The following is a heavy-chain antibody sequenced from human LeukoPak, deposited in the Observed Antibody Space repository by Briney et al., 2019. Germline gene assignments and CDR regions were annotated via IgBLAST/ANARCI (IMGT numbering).Heavy chain of an antibody. CDR2: IYYSGST. J-gene: IGHJ3*02. CDR3: ARADYYDSSGYYYLPGAFDI. CDR1: GGSFSGYY. Sequence: SETLSLTCAVYGGSFSGYYWSWIRQPPGKGLEWIGYIYYSGSTYYNPFLKSRVTISVDTSKNQFSLKLSSVTAADTAVYYCARADYYDSSGYYYLPGAFDIWGQGTMVTVSS. V-gene: IGHV4-34*09. D-gene: IGHD3-22*01.